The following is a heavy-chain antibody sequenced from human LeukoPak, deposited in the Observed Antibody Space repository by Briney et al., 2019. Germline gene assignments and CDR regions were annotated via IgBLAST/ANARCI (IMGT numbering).Heavy chain of an antibody. CDR3: ARADYEGNNWRDDAFDI. CDR1: GYTFTSFD. Sequence: ASVKVSCKASGYTFTSFDINWVRQATGQRLEWMGWMNPKRGSAGYARNFQGRVTFTRDTSISTAYMELSSLTSEDTAVYYCARADYEGNNWRDDAFDIWGQGTMVTVSS. V-gene: IGHV1-8*03. D-gene: IGHD1-1*01. J-gene: IGHJ3*02. CDR2: MNPKRGSA.